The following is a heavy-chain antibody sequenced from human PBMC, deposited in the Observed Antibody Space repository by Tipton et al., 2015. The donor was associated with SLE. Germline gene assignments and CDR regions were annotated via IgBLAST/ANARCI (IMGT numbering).Heavy chain of an antibody. CDR3: TRRGSSSAEAADH. CDR1: GDSISSGYY. J-gene: IGHJ5*02. V-gene: IGHV4-38-2*01. CDR2: IDHNVRS. Sequence: TLSLTCAVSGDSISSGYYWGWIRQTPGRGLEWIGNIDHNVRSYYNPSLKSRVTISVDTSKNQFSLKLSSVTAADTAVYYCTRRGSSSAEAADHWGQGTLVTVSS. D-gene: IGHD6-6*01.